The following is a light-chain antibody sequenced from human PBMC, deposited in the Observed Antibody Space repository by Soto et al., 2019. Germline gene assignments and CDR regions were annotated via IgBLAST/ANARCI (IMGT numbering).Light chain of an antibody. CDR2: AAS. J-gene: IGKJ2*01. Sequence: AIRMTQSPSSLSASTGDRVTITCRASQGISSYLAWYQQKPGKAPKLLIYAASTLQSGVPSRFSGSGSGTDFTLTISCLQYEDFATYSCQQYYSYPYTFGQGTKVDIK. CDR3: QQYYSYPYT. V-gene: IGKV1-8*01. CDR1: QGISSY.